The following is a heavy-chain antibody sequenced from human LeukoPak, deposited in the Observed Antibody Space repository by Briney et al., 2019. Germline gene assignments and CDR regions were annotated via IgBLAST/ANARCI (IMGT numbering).Heavy chain of an antibody. V-gene: IGHV3-23*01. J-gene: IGHJ4*02. CDR1: GFTFSAFA. D-gene: IGHD2-8*02. CDR3: ATYRQVLLPFES. CDR2: IFPSGGEI. Sequence: GGSLRLSCAASGFTFSAFAMIWVRQPPGKGLEWVSSIFPSGGEIHYADSVRGRFTISRDNSKSTLSLQMNSLRAEDTAIYYCATYRQVLLPFESWGQGTLVTVSS.